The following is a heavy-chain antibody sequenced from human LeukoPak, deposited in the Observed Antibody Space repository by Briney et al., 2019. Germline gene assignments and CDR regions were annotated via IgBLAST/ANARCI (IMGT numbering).Heavy chain of an antibody. J-gene: IGHJ6*03. D-gene: IGHD3-10*01. CDR2: IYPGDSDT. V-gene: IGHV5-51*01. CDR3: ARHEAGKNYYGSGSSNYYYYYMDV. CDR1: GYSFTSYW. Sequence: GESLKISCKGSGYSFTSYWIGWVRQMPGKGLEWMGIIYPGDSDTRYGPSFQGQVTISADESISTAYLQWSSLKASDTAMYYCARHEAGKNYYGSGSSNYYYYYMDVWGKGTTVTVSS.